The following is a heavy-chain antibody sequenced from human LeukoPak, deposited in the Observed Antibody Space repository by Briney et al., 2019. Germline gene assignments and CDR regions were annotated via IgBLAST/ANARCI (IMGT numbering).Heavy chain of an antibody. CDR2: KYYNGFT. CDR1: GDSISSYH. CDR3: ARLGGGDVEAPAASLLNWFDP. J-gene: IGHJ5*02. D-gene: IGHD2-2*01. Sequence: PAETLSLTCTVSGDSISSYHWSWIRQPPGKGLEWIGYKYYNGFTNYNPSLKSRVTTSVDTSKNQFSLKLSSVTAADTAVYYCARLGGGDVEAPAASLLNWFDPWGQGALVTVSS. V-gene: IGHV4-59*08.